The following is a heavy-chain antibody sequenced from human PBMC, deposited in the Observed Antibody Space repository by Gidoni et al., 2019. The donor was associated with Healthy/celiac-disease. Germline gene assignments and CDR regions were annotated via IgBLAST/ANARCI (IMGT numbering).Heavy chain of an antibody. CDR2: IYYSGST. V-gene: IGHV4-39*01. J-gene: IGHJ4*02. Sequence: QLQLQESGPGLVKPSETLSLTCTVSGGPISSSSYYWGWIRQPPGKGLEWIGSIYYSGSTSYNPSLKSRVTISVDTSKNQFSLKLSSVTAADPAVYYCARRAGGSGSYFYWGQGTLVTVSS. CDR1: GGPISSSSYY. CDR3: ARRAGGSGSYFY. D-gene: IGHD3-10*01.